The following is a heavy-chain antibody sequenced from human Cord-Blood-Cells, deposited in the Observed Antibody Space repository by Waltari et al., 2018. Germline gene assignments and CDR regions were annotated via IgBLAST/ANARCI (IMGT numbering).Heavy chain of an antibody. D-gene: IGHD6-6*01. CDR2: ISGSGGST. Sequence: EAKQLECGGGLVEPGGFLRLPCAPPEFPLSPAPMRWARQAPGKGLEEVSAISGSGGSTYYADSVKGRFTISRDNSKNTLYLQMNSLRAEDTAVYYCAKVSSWGSCAFDIWGQGTMVTVSS. CDR1: EFPLSPAP. V-gene: IGHV3-23*01. CDR3: AKVSSWGSCAFDI. J-gene: IGHJ3*02.